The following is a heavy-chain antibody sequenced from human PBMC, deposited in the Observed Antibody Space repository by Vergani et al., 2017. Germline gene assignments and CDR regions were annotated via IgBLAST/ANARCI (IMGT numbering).Heavy chain of an antibody. Sequence: QVQLVESGGGVVQPGKSLSLSCETSGFIFSDYVMHWVRQALGKGLEWVAGIWHDGSNEKYVDSVQGRFTISRDNSKNTLYLEMGSLRVENTAVYCCARDKSKRTPAVMGTYYYYMDVWDKRTTVTVSS. J-gene: IGHJ6*03. CDR3: ARDKSKRTPAVMGTYYYYMDV. CDR2: IWHDGSNE. CDR1: GFIFSDYV. D-gene: IGHD3-16*01. V-gene: IGHV3-33*01.